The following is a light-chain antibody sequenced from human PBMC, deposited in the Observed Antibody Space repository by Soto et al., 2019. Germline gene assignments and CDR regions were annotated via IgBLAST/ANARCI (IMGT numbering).Light chain of an antibody. CDR2: LEGSGSY. J-gene: IGLJ3*02. CDR3: ETWDRNTWV. Sequence: QSVLTQSSSASASLGSSVKLTCTLSGGHSIYIIAWHQQQPGKAPRYLMKLEGSGSYNKGSGVPDRFSGSSSGADRYLTISNLQFEDEADYYCETWDRNTWVFGGGTKLTVL. V-gene: IGLV4-60*02. CDR1: GGHSIYI.